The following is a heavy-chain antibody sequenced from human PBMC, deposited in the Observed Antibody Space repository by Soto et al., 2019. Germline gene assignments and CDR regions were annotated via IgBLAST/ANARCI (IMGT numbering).Heavy chain of an antibody. CDR1: GYSFTSYW. D-gene: IGHD5-18*01. V-gene: IGHV5-51*01. Sequence: GESLKISCKGSGYSFTSYWIGWVRQMPGKGLEWMGIIYPGDSDTRYSPSFQGQVTISADKSISTAYLQWSSLKASDTAMYYCARRGYSYGFNLDWFDPWGQGTLVTVSS. J-gene: IGHJ5*02. CDR3: ARRGYSYGFNLDWFDP. CDR2: IYPGDSDT.